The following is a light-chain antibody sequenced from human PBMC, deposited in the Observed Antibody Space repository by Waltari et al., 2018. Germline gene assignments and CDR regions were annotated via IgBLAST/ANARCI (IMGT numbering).Light chain of an antibody. CDR1: SSNIGSNY. CDR2: SSK. V-gene: IGLV1-47*02. CDR3: AAWDDSLSGGV. J-gene: IGLJ3*02. Sequence: QSVLTQPPSASGTPGQRVTISCSGSSSNIGSNYVYWYQQLPRPAPKPLRYSSKQRPSGVPDRFSGSKSGTSASLAISGLRSEDEADYYCAAWDDSLSGGVFGGGTKLTVL.